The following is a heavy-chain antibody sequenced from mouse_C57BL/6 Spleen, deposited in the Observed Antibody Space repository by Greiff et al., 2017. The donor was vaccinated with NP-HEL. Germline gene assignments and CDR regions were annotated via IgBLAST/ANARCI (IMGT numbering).Heavy chain of an antibody. V-gene: IGHV1-74*01. D-gene: IGHD2-4*01. CDR3: EIGDYDDDAWFAY. CDR2: IHPSDSDT. J-gene: IGHJ3*01. Sequence: VKLQQPGAELVKPGASVKVSCKASGYTFTSYWMHWVKQRPGQGLEWIGRIHPSDSDTNYNQKFKGKATLTVDKSSSTAYMQLSSLTSEDSAVYYCEIGDYDDDAWFAYWGQGTLVTVSA. CDR1: GYTFTSYW.